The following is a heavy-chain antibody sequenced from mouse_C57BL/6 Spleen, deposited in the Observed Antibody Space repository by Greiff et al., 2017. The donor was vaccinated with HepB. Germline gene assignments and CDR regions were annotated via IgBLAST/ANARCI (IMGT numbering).Heavy chain of an antibody. J-gene: IGHJ3*01. V-gene: IGHV5-9-1*02. CDR1: GFTFSSYA. CDR2: ISSGGDYI. D-gene: IGHD1-1*01. CDR3: TRGGSSLAWFAY. Sequence: EVQVVESGEGLVKPGGSLKLSCAASGFTFSSYAMSWVRQTPEKRLEWVAYISSGGDYIYYADTVKGRFTISRDNARNTLYLQMSSLKSEDTAMYYCTRGGSSLAWFAYWGQGTLVTVSA.